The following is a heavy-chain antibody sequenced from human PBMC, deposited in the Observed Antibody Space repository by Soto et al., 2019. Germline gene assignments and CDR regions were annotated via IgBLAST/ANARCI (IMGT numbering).Heavy chain of an antibody. D-gene: IGHD6-19*01. V-gene: IGHV1-18*01. Sequence: QVQLVQSGAEVKKPGASVKVSCKASGYTFTSYGISWVRQAPGQGLEWMGWISAYNGNTNYAQKLQGRVTMTTDTTKSTAYMELRSLRSDDTAVYYCAREQWLPPVYYYYGMDVWGQGTTVTVSS. CDR2: ISAYNGNT. J-gene: IGHJ6*02. CDR1: GYTFTSYG. CDR3: AREQWLPPVYYYYGMDV.